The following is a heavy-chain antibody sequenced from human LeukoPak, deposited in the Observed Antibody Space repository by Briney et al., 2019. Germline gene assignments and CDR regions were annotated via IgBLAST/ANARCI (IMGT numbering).Heavy chain of an antibody. CDR2: INHSGST. D-gene: IGHD3-10*01. J-gene: IGHJ4*02. CDR3: ARTEMGRGVITTFEY. Sequence: AETLSLTCAVYGGSFSGYYWGWIRQPPGKGLEWIGEINHSGSTNYNPSLKSRVTISVDTSKNQFSLKLSSVTAADRAVYCCARTEMGRGVITTFEYGGQRTLVTV. CDR1: GGSFSGYY. V-gene: IGHV4-34*01.